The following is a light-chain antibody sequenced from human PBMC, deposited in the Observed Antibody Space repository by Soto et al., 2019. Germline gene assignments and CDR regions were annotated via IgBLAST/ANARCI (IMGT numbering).Light chain of an antibody. CDR3: CSYAGSSTSWV. J-gene: IGLJ3*02. Sequence: QSVLTQPASVSGSPGQSITISCTGTSSDVGSYNLVSWYQQHPGKAPKLMIYEGSKRPSGVSNRVSGSKSGNTASLTISGLQAEDEADYYCCSYAGSSTSWVFGGGTKLTVL. CDR1: SSDVGSYNL. CDR2: EGS. V-gene: IGLV2-23*01.